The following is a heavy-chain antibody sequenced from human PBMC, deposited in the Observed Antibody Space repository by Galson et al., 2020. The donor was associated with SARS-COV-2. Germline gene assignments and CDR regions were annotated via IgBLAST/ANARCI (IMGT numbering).Heavy chain of an antibody. J-gene: IGHJ4*02. V-gene: IGHV3-7*01. CDR3: VRGDFYY. Sequence: GESLKISCAASGFSFSDQWMHWVRQAPGKGLEWVATTRQTGGDKYYVDSVKGRFSISRDDAKNSLFLQMNSLRVEDTAVYYCVRGDFYYWGQGTLVTVSA. CDR1: GFSFSDQW. CDR2: TRQTGGDK.